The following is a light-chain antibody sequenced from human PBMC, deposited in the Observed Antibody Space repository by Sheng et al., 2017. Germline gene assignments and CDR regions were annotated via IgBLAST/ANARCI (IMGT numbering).Light chain of an antibody. CDR1: RDISNY. CDR3: QQYYSYPWT. J-gene: IGKJ1*01. V-gene: IGKV1-8*01. CDR2: TAS. Sequence: AIRITQSPSSLSASTGDRVTITCQASRDISNYLAWYQIKPGKAPTLLIHTASSLQSGVPSSFSGGGSGTHFTLTISRLQSEDFAIYYCQQYYSYPWTFGQGTKVEFK.